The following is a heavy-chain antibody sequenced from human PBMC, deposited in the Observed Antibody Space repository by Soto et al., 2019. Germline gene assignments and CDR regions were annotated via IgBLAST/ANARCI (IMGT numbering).Heavy chain of an antibody. V-gene: IGHV4-39*01. J-gene: IGHJ4*02. D-gene: IGHD2-2*01. Sequence: SETLSLTCTVSGGSISSSSYYWGWIRQPPGKGLEWIGSIYYSGSTYYNPSLKSRVTISVDTSKNQFSLKLSSVTAADTAVYYCARLFPDIVVVPAAMGFDYWGQGTLVTVSS. CDR3: ARLFPDIVVVPAAMGFDY. CDR1: GGSISSSSYY. CDR2: IYYSGST.